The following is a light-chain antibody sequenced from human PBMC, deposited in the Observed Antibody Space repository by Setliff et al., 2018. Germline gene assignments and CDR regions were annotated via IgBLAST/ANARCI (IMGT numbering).Light chain of an antibody. V-gene: IGLV8-61*01. Sequence: QTVVTQEPSFSVSPGGTVTLTCGLNSGSVSSNYNPSWYQQTPGQAPRTLIYSTNTRSSGVPDRFSGSILGNKAALTTTGAQADDESDYYCVLNMGSGIYVFGSGTKVTVL. CDR2: STN. J-gene: IGLJ1*01. CDR1: SGSVSSNYN. CDR3: VLNMGSGIYV.